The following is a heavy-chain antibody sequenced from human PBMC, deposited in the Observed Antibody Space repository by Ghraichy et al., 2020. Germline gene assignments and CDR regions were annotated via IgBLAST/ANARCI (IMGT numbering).Heavy chain of an antibody. CDR3: ARNVERDYFDY. V-gene: IGHV4-59*01. J-gene: IGHJ4*02. D-gene: IGHD1-1*01. CDR2: IYYSGST. CDR1: GGSISSYY. Sequence: SQTLSLTCTVSGGSISSYYWSWIRQPPGKGLEWIGYIYYSGSTNYNPSLKSRVTISVDTSKNQFSLKLSSVTAADTAVYYCARNVERDYFDYWGQGTLVTVSS.